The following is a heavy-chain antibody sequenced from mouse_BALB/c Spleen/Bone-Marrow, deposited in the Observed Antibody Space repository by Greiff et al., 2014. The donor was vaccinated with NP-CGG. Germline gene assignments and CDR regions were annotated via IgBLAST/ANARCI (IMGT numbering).Heavy chain of an antibody. V-gene: IGHV14-3*02. CDR2: IDPANVNT. D-gene: IGHD1-1*01. J-gene: IGHJ3*01. Sequence: EVQLQQSGAELVKPGASVKLSCTASGFNIKNTYIHRVKQRPEQGLEWIGRIDPANVNTKYDPKFQGKATITADTSSNTAYLQLSSLTSEDTAVYYCATYYYGSSLFAYWGQGTLVTVSA. CDR1: GFNIKNTY. CDR3: ATYYYGSSLFAY.